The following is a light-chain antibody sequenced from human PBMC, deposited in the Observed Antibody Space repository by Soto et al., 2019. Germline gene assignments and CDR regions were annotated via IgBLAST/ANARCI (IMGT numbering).Light chain of an antibody. CDR1: QSVSNR. CDR3: QHYGGGSRIT. V-gene: IGKV3-20*01. J-gene: IGKJ5*01. Sequence: IVVTPSPDTLSLSPGERATLSCRASQSVSNRLAWYQQKPGQAPRLLISGASSRATGIPDRFSGSGSGTDFTLTITRLEPEDFALYYCQHYGGGSRITFGQGTRLEIK. CDR2: GAS.